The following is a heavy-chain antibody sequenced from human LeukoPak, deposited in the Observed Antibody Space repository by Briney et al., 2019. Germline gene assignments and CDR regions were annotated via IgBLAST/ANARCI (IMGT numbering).Heavy chain of an antibody. J-gene: IGHJ4*02. D-gene: IGHD2-15*01. CDR1: EFTFTTYW. CDR2: IKQDGSEK. CDR3: ARSGYCSGGTCYEDFDH. Sequence: PGGSLRLSCVASEFTFTTYWMSWVRQAPGKGLEWVANIKQDGSEKYYVDSVKGRFTISRDNAKNSLFLQMNSLRVEDTAVYYCARSGYCSGGTCYEDFDHWGQGTLVTVSS. V-gene: IGHV3-7*01.